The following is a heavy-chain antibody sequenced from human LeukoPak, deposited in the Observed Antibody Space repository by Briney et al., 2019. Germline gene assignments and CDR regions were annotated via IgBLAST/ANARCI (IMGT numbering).Heavy chain of an antibody. D-gene: IGHD1-14*01. Sequence: GGSLRLSCAASGFTFNSYAMSWVRQAPEKGLEWVATISGSGGGTYYADSVKGRFTISRDDSKNTLYLQMNSLRAEDTAVYYCAKEKGPDVTDYWGQGTLVTVSS. CDR2: ISGSGGGT. J-gene: IGHJ4*02. V-gene: IGHV3-23*01. CDR3: AKEKGPDVTDY. CDR1: GFTFNSYA.